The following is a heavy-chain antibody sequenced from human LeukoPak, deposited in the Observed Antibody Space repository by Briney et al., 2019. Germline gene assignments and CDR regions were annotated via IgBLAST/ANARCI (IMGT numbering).Heavy chain of an antibody. J-gene: IGHJ3*02. CDR2: ISWNSGSI. CDR1: GFTFDDYA. Sequence: GGSLRLSCAASGFTFDDYAMPWVRQAPGKGLEWVSGISWNSGSIGYADSVKGRFTIPRDNAKNSLYLQMNSLRAEDTALYYCSRDDAFDIWGQGTMVTVSS. CDR3: SRDDAFDI. V-gene: IGHV3-9*01.